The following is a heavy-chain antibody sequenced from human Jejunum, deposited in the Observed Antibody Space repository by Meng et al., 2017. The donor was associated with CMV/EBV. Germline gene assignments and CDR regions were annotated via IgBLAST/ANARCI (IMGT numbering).Heavy chain of an antibody. Sequence: VQLVQSGAEVNKPGASVKVSCKASGYTFTGYHMHWLRQAPGQGLEWVGRITPSSGGTTYAQKFQGRVTMTRDTSISTAYMELSSLRSDDAAIYYCVRANLGSADYWGQGTLVTVSS. CDR2: ITPSSGGT. D-gene: IGHD7-27*01. CDR3: VRANLGSADY. V-gene: IGHV1-2*06. CDR1: GYTFTGYH. J-gene: IGHJ4*02.